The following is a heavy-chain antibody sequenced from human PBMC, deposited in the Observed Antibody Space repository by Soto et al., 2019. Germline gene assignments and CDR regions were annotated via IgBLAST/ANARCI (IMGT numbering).Heavy chain of an antibody. Sequence: PGGSLRLSCAASGFTFSSYGMHWVRQAPGKGLEWVAVISYDGSNKYYADSVKGRFTISRDNSKNTLYLQMNSLRAEDTAVYYCARLATIYDLDYWGQGTLVTVSS. CDR3: ARLATIYDLDY. V-gene: IGHV3-30*03. D-gene: IGHD3-22*01. CDR2: ISYDGSNK. CDR1: GFTFSSYG. J-gene: IGHJ4*02.